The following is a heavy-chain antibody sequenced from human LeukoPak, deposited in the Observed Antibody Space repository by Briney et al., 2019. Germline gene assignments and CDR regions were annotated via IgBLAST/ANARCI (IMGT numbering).Heavy chain of an antibody. D-gene: IGHD6-13*01. V-gene: IGHV4-34*01. CDR3: ARAKSDSSSWYDPLSYFDY. J-gene: IGHJ4*02. CDR1: GGSFSGYY. Sequence: SETLSLTCAVYGGSFSGYYWSWIRQPPGKGLEWIGEINHSGSTNYNPSLKSRVTISVDTSKNQFSLKLSSVTAADTAVYYCARAKSDSSSWYDPLSYFDYWGQGTPVTVSS. CDR2: INHSGST.